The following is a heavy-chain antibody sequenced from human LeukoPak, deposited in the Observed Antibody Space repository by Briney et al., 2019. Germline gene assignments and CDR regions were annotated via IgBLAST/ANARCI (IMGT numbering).Heavy chain of an antibody. V-gene: IGHV1-69*05. Sequence: ASVKVSCKGSGGTFSSYAISWVRQAPGQGLEWMGGIIPIFGTANYAQKFQGRVTITTDESTSTAYMELSSLRSEDTAVYYCARLVTPGAYFDYWGQGTLVTVSS. CDR1: GGTFSSYA. D-gene: IGHD4-23*01. J-gene: IGHJ4*02. CDR2: IIPIFGTA. CDR3: ARLVTPGAYFDY.